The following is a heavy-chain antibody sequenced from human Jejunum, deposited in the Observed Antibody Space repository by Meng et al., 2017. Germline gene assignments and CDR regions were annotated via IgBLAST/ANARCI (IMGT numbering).Heavy chain of an antibody. Sequence: QVQLVQSGAEGKNPGASGRVSCKTSGYTFTSYGISWVRQAPGQGLEWMGWISVYHGNTNSAQKLQGRVTMTTDTSTSTAYMDLRSLRSDDTAVYFCARDYSGTSYLYSHYWGQGTLVTVSS. CDR2: ISVYHGNT. CDR3: ARDYSGTSYLYSHY. D-gene: IGHD1-26*01. J-gene: IGHJ4*02. V-gene: IGHV1-18*01. CDR1: GYTFTSYG.